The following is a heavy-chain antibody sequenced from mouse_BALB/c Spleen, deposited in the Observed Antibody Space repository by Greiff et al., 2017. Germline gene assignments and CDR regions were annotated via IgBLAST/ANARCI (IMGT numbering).Heavy chain of an antibody. J-gene: IGHJ4*01. D-gene: IGHD2-2*01. V-gene: IGHV7-3*02. Sequence: EVKLVESGGGLVQPGGSLRLSCATSGFTFTDYYMSWVRQPPGKALEWLGFIRNKANGYTTEYSASVKGRFTISRDNSQSILYLQMNTLRAEDSATYYCARDKGYDGSMDYWGQGTSVTVSS. CDR2: IRNKANGYTT. CDR3: ARDKGYDGSMDY. CDR1: GFTFTDYY.